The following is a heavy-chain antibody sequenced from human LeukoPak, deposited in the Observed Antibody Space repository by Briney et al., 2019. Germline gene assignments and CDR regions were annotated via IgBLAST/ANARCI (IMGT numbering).Heavy chain of an antibody. Sequence: ATVKVSCKASGGTFSSYAISWVRQAPGQRLEWMGGIIPIFGTANYAQKFQGRVTITADESTSTAYMELSSLRSEDTAVYYCARMSPAGTDYYYYGMDVWGKGTTVTVSS. CDR1: GGTFSSYA. CDR3: ARMSPAGTDYYYYGMDV. D-gene: IGHD6-13*01. J-gene: IGHJ6*04. V-gene: IGHV1-69*01. CDR2: IIPIFGTA.